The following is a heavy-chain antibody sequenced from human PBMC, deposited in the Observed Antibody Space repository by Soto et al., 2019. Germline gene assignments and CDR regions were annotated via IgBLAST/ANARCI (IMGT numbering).Heavy chain of an antibody. CDR1: GFTFSSYV. D-gene: IGHD2-21*01. CDR2: ISRDGSNA. Sequence: QVQLVESGGGVVQPGRSLTLSCAASGFTFSSYVIHWVRQTPDKGLEWVAFISRDGSNAYYADSVKGRFTISRDNSKKTLHVEMNSLRAADTAVYYCARHDEGGSDCDLGYWGQGTLVIVSS. V-gene: IGHV3-30-3*01. CDR3: ARHDEGGSDCDLGY. J-gene: IGHJ4*02.